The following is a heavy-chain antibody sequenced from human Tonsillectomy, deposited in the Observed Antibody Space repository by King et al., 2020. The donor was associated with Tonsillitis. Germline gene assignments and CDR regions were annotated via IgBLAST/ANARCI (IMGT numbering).Heavy chain of an antibody. V-gene: IGHV3-30*02. J-gene: IGHJ4*02. CDR1: AFTFSNYG. CDR3: AKDYGSGSSMWTGMPHY. CDR2: IRYDGSDK. D-gene: IGHD3-10*01. Sequence: VQLVESGGGVVQPGGSLRLSCAASAFTFSNYGMHWVRQAPGKGLEWVAFIRYDGSDKYYADSVRGRFTISRDNSKNKLYLQMNSLRGEDTAVYYCAKDYGSGSSMWTGMPHYWSQGTLVTVSS.